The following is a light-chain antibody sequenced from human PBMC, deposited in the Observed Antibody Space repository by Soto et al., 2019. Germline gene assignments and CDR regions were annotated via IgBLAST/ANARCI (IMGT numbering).Light chain of an antibody. CDR1: SSDVGDYNY. CDR2: EVN. Sequence: QSALIQPASVSGSPGQSITISCTGTSSDVGDYNYVSWYQQHPDRVPKLIIFEVNNRPSGVSNRFSGSKSGITASLTISGLQAEDEADYYCSSYTKTRTYVFGTGTKVTVL. CDR3: SSYTKTRTYV. V-gene: IGLV2-14*01. J-gene: IGLJ1*01.